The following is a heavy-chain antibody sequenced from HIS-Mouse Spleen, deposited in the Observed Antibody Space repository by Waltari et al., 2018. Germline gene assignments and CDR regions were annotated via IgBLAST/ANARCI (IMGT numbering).Heavy chain of an antibody. D-gene: IGHD6-19*01. V-gene: IGHV3-30-3*01. CDR2: ISYDGSNK. Sequence: QVQLVESGGGVVQPGRSLRLSCAASGFTFSSYAMHWVRQAPGKGLEWVAVISYDGSNKYYADSVKGRFTISRDNSKNTLYLQMNSLRAEDTAVYYCARDHGLSSGWFDPWGQGTLVTVSS. J-gene: IGHJ5*02. CDR1: GFTFSSYA. CDR3: ARDHGLSSGWFDP.